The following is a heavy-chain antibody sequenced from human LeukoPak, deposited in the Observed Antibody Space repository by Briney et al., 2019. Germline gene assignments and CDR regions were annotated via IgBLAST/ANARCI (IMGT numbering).Heavy chain of an antibody. CDR1: GFTFSSYS. J-gene: IGHJ6*03. V-gene: IGHV3-48*01. Sequence: PGGSLRLSCAASGFTFSSYSMNWVRQAPGKGLEWVSYISSSSSTIYYADSVKGRFTISRDNAKNSLYLQMNSLRAEDTAVYYCAREVAYYYYYMDVWGKGTTVTVSS. CDR2: ISSSSSTI. CDR3: AREVAYYYYYMDV.